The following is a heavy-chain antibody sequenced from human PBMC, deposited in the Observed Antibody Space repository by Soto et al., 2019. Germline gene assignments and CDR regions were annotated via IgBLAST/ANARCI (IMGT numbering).Heavy chain of an antibody. D-gene: IGHD6-13*01. CDR1: GGTFSSYT. Sequence: QVQLVQSGAEVKKPGSSVKVSCKASGGTFSSYTISWVRQAPGQGLEWMGRIIPILGIANYAQKFQGRVTITADKSTSTAYMELSSLRSEDTAVYYWARDEVGGIAAAGTLFDYWGQGTLVTVSS. CDR2: IIPILGIA. J-gene: IGHJ4*02. V-gene: IGHV1-69*08. CDR3: ARDEVGGIAAAGTLFDY.